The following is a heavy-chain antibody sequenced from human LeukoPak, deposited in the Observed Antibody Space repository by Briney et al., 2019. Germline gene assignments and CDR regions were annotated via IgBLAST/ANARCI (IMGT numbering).Heavy chain of an antibody. Sequence: GGSLRLSCVASGFTFSSYAMSWVRQAPGKGLEWVSAISGSGVSTYYADSVKGRFTISRDNSKNTLYLQINSLRAEDTAVYYGAKDWGDGYNLALYYFDYWGQGTLVTVSS. CDR1: GFTFSSYA. J-gene: IGHJ4*02. V-gene: IGHV3-23*01. CDR3: AKDWGDGYNLALYYFDY. D-gene: IGHD5-24*01. CDR2: ISGSGVST.